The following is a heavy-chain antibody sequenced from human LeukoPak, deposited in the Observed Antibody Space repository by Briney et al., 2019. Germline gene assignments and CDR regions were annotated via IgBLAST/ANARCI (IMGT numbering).Heavy chain of an antibody. J-gene: IGHJ4*01. D-gene: IGHD3-22*01. CDR2: ISGSGGST. CDR3: AKRYYSDSSGYLGSLNY. CDR1: GFTFSNHA. Sequence: GGSLRLTCAASGFTFSNHAMSWVRQAPGKGLEWVSGISGSGGSTYYADSVRGRFTISRDNSKNTVYLQMNSLRAEDTAVYYCAKRYYSDSSGYLGSLNYWGHGTLVTVSS. V-gene: IGHV3-23*01.